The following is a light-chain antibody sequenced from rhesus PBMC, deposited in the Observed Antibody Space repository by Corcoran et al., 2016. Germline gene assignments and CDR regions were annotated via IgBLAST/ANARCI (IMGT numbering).Light chain of an antibody. CDR3: QQHNSYPRT. CDR1: QGISKY. CDR2: DAS. V-gene: IGKV1-25*01. Sequence: DIQMTQSPSSLSASVGDTVTITCQASQGISKYLAWYQQKPGKAPKRPISDASTLQSGVPSRFSGSGSGTEFILTISSMKPEDVATYYGQQHNSYPRTFGQGTKVEIK. J-gene: IGKJ1*01.